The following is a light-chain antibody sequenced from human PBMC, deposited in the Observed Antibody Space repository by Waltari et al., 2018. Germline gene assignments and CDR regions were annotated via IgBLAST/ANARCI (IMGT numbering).Light chain of an antibody. CDR3: HQSYTPPYT. Sequence: DIVMTQSPDSLAVSLGERATINCKSSQSVLYSSNNKNYLAWYQQKPGQPPKLLIYWASTRESGVPDRVSGSGSGTDFTLTISSLQREDFAAYYCHQSYTPPYTFGQGTKLEIK. J-gene: IGKJ2*01. CDR1: QSVLYSSNNKNY. CDR2: WAS. V-gene: IGKV4-1*01.